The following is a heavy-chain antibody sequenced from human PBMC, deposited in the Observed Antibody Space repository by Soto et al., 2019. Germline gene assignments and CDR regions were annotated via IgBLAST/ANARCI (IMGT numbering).Heavy chain of an antibody. CDR2: ISYDGSKK. J-gene: IGHJ4*02. D-gene: IGHD4-17*01. V-gene: IGHV3-30-3*01. CDR1: GFTFSHYG. CDR3: ARNDYGTYYFDY. Sequence: GGSLRLSCAASGFTFSHYGMHWVRQAPGKGLEWVAIISYDGSKKYYADSVKGRFSISRDNARNTLFLQMNSLRSEDTAVYYCARNDYGTYYFDYWGQGTPLTVSS.